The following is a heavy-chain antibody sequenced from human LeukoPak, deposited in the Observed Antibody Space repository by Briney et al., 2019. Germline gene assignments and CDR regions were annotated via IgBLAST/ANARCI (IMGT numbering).Heavy chain of an antibody. CDR2: INPNSGGT. D-gene: IGHD2-8*01. CDR3: AREKYCTNGVCYIFWFPY. CDR1: GYTFTGYY. J-gene: IGHJ4*02. Sequence: ASVKVSCKASGYTFTGYYMHWVRQAPGQGLEWMGWINPNSGGTNYAQKFQGRVTMTRDTSISTAYMELSRLRSDDTAVYYCAREKYCTNGVCYIFWFPYWGQGTLVTVSS. V-gene: IGHV1-2*02.